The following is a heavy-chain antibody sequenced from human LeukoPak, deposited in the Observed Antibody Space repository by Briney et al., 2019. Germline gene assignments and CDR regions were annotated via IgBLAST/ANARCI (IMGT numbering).Heavy chain of an antibody. D-gene: IGHD6-19*01. CDR1: GFTFNNYW. CDR2: IKQDGSEK. Sequence: GGSLRLSCAASGFTFNNYWMSWVRQAPGKGLEWVANIKQDGSEKYYVGSVKGRFTISRDNDKNSLYLQMNSLRADDTAVYYCARGGALGSGWYRWGQGTRVTVSS. V-gene: IGHV3-7*03. J-gene: IGHJ4*02. CDR3: ARGGALGSGWYR.